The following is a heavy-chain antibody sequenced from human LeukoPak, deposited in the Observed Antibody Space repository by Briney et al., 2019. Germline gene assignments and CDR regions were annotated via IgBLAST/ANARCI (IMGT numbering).Heavy chain of an antibody. CDR1: GYTFTSYD. D-gene: IGHD6-13*01. V-gene: IGHV1-8*01. CDR3: ARGRSVLRYSSSSSAY. Sequence: GASVKVSCKASGYTFTSYDINWVRQATGQGLEWMGWMNPNSGNTGYAQKFQGRVTMTRNTSISTAYMELSSLRSEDTAVYYCARGRSVLRYSSSSSAYWGQGTLVTVSS. J-gene: IGHJ4*02. CDR2: MNPNSGNT.